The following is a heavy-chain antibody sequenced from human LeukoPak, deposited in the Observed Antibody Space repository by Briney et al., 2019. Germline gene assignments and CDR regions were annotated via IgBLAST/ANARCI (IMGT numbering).Heavy chain of an antibody. CDR1: GFAVSRKY. CDR2: IYSGAAT. CDR3: ATHDTSGYYKFDS. Sequence: GGSLRLSCAASGFAVSRKYMSWVRQAPGKGLEWVSVIYSGAATYYADSVKGRFTISRDNSKNTPYLQMNSLRVEDTAIYYCATHDTSGYYKFDSWGQGTLVTVSS. J-gene: IGHJ4*02. D-gene: IGHD3-22*01. V-gene: IGHV3-53*01.